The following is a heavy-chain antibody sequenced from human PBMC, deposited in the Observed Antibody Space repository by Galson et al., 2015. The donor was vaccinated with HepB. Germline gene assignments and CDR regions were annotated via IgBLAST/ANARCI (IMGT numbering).Heavy chain of an antibody. CDR2: ISYDGSNK. J-gene: IGHJ4*02. D-gene: IGHD3-22*01. CDR3: AKPSTYYYDSSGYYFNY. V-gene: IGHV3-30*18. CDR1: GFTFSSYG. Sequence: SLRLSCAASGFTFSSYGMHWVRQAPGKGLEWVAVISYDGSNKYYADSVKGRFTISRDNSKNTLYLQMNSLRAEDTAVYYCAKPSTYYYDSSGYYFNYWGQGTLVTVSS.